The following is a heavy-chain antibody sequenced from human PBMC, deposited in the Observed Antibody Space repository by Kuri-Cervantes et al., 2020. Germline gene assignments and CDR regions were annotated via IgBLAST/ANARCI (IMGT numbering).Heavy chain of an antibody. J-gene: IGHJ4*02. Sequence: GSLRLSCSVSGGSLSGRYWSWIRQSPGKGLEWIGYSYYSGVSRYNPSLKSRVTISVDTSKNQFTLKLSSVTAADTAVYYCARGSYMDYWGQGTLVTVSS. CDR2: SYYSGVS. V-gene: IGHV4-59*11. CDR1: GGSLSGRY. CDR3: ARGSYMDY.